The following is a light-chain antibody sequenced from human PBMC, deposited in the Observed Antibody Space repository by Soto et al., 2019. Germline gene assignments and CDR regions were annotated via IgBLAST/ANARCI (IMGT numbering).Light chain of an antibody. CDR2: QDS. Sequence: SYELTQPPSVSVSPGQTASITCSGDKLGDKYACWYQQKPGQSPVLVIYQDSKRPSGIPERFSGSNSGNTATLTISGTQAMDEAYYYCQAWDSSTAFHVVFGGGTQLTVL. J-gene: IGLJ2*01. V-gene: IGLV3-1*01. CDR1: KLGDKY. CDR3: QAWDSSTAFHVV.